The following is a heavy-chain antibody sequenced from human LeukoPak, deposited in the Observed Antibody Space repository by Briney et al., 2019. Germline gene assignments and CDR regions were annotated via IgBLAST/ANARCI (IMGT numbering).Heavy chain of an antibody. V-gene: IGHV4-34*01. J-gene: IGHJ3*02. CDR3: ARVSPDVGLAWLPDAFDT. D-gene: IGHD3-22*01. Sequence: PSETLSLTCAVYGGSFSGYYWSWIRQPPGKGLEWIGEINHSGSTNYNPSLKSRVTISVDTSKNQFSLKLSSVTAADTAVYYCARVSPDVGLAWLPDAFDTWGQGTMVTVSS. CDR1: GGSFSGYY. CDR2: INHSGST.